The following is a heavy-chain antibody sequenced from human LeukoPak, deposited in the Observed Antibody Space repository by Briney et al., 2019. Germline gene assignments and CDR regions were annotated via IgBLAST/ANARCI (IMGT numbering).Heavy chain of an antibody. Sequence: GASVKVSCKASGYTFTSYAISWVRQAPGQGLEWMGRIIPILGIANYAQKFQGRVTITADKSTSTAYMELSSLRSEDTAVYYCARERSVYYYYGMDVWGQGTTVTVSS. V-gene: IGHV1-69*04. CDR1: GYTFTSYA. J-gene: IGHJ6*02. CDR2: IIPILGIA. CDR3: ARERSVYYYYGMDV.